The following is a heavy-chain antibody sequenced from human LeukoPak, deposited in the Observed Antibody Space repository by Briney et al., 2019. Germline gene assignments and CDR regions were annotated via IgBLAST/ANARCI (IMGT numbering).Heavy chain of an antibody. CDR3: ARHMTFRRYCSSTSCYTGEFDP. V-gene: IGHV4-39*01. J-gene: IGHJ5*02. Sequence: SETLSLTCTVSGVSISSSSYYWGWIRQPPGKGLEWVGSIYYSGSTYYNPSLDRRATISVDTSKNQCCLKLSSVTAADTAVYYCARHMTFRRYCSSTSCYTGEFDPWGQGTLVTVSS. CDR1: GVSISSSSYY. CDR2: IYYSGST. D-gene: IGHD2-2*02.